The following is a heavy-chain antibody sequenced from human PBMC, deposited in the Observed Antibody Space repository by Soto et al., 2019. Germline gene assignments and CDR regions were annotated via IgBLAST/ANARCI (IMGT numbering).Heavy chain of an antibody. CDR1: GFTFSNAW. V-gene: IGHV3-15*01. Sequence: PGGSLRVSCAASGFTFSNAWMSWVRQAPGKGLEWVGRIKSKTDGGTTDYAAPVKGRFTISRDDSKNTLYLQMNSLKTEDTAVYYCTTRVGDHVSSNFDYWGQGTLVTVSS. CDR2: IKSKTDGGTT. J-gene: IGHJ4*02. D-gene: IGHD4-17*01. CDR3: TTRVGDHVSSNFDY.